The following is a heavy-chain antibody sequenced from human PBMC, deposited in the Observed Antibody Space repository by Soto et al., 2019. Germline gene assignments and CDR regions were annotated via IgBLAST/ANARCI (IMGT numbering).Heavy chain of an antibody. CDR2: IYSGGST. D-gene: IGHD3-3*01. CDR1: GFTVSSNY. Sequence: EVQLVESGGGLVQPGGSLRLSCAASGFTVSSNYMSRVRQAPGKGLEWVPVIYSGGSTYYADSVKGRFTISRDNSKNKLYLQMNSLRAEDTAVYYCASSGPFYYDFWSGKGWFDPWGQGTLVTVSS. V-gene: IGHV3-66*01. CDR3: ASSGPFYYDFWSGKGWFDP. J-gene: IGHJ5*02.